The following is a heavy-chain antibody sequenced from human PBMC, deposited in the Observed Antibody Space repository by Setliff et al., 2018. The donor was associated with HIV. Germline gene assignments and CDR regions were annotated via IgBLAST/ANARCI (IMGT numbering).Heavy chain of an antibody. CDR3: ARGKIYYDSSGYYPGDY. D-gene: IGHD3-22*01. Sequence: GASVKVSCKASGYTFTSYALHWVRQAPGQRLEWMGWLNAGNGDTKYSQNFQDRVAITRDTSASTAYMELSSLRSEDTAVYYCARGKIYYDSSGYYPGDYWGQGTLVTVSS. CDR1: GYTFTSYA. J-gene: IGHJ4*02. CDR2: LNAGNGDT. V-gene: IGHV1-3*01.